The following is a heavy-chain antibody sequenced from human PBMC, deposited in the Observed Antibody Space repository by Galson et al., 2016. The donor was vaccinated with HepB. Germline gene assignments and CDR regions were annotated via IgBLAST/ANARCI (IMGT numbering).Heavy chain of an antibody. D-gene: IGHD1-26*01. V-gene: IGHV5-10-1*01. J-gene: IGHJ2*01. Sequence: QSGAEVKKPGESLKISCKASGYSFTSYWISWVRQMPGKGLEWMGRIDPSDSYTTYSPSFQGRVSISADKSISTAYLQWSSLQASDTAVYYFASRPVSSGSYFDWYFDLWGRGTLVTFSS. CDR3: ASRPVSSGSYFDWYFDL. CDR2: IDPSDSYT. CDR1: GYSFTSYW.